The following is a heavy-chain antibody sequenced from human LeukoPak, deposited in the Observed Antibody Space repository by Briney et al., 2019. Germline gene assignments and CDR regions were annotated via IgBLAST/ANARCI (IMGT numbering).Heavy chain of an antibody. CDR3: ASIPDHQWQVLLYFDY. Sequence: GGSLRLSCVASGFNIRNHWMSWVRQTPGKGLEWVATMKEDGTEKDYVDAVKGRFTISRDNAMNSVYLQMSRLRAEDTAVYYCASIPDHQWQVLLYFDYWGQGALVSVSS. V-gene: IGHV3-7*01. J-gene: IGHJ4*02. CDR2: MKEDGTEK. CDR1: GFNIRNHW. D-gene: IGHD6-19*01.